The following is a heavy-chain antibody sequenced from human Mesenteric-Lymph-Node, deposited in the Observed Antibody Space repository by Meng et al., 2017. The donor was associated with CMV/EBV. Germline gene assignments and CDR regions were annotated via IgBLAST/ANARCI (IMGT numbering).Heavy chain of an antibody. CDR1: GGSFSGYY. CDR3: ARGPGDTAMNY. Sequence: LTCDVYGGSFSGYYRSWIRQPPGKGLEWIGEINHSGSTNYNPSLKSRVTISVDTSKNQFSLKLSPVTAADTAVYYCARGPGDTAMNYWGQGTLVTVSS. V-gene: IGHV4-34*01. CDR2: INHSGST. D-gene: IGHD5-18*01. J-gene: IGHJ4*02.